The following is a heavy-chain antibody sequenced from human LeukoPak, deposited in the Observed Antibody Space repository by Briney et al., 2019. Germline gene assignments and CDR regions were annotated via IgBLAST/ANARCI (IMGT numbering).Heavy chain of an antibody. CDR2: IYPGDSDT. CDR3: ARHGEMLKGMLGNSFDP. CDR1: GYSFTSYW. V-gene: IGHV5-51*01. D-gene: IGHD5-24*01. Sequence: GESLKISCKGSGYSFTSYWIGWVRQMPWKGLEWMGIIYPGDSDTRYSPSFQGQVTISADKSISTAYLQWSSLKASDAAMYYCARHGEMLKGMLGNSFDPWGQGTLVTVSS. J-gene: IGHJ5*02.